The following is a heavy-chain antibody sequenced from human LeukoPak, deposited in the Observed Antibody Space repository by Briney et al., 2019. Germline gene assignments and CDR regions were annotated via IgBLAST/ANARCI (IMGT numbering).Heavy chain of an antibody. Sequence: GGSLRLSCAASGFTFSSYWMHWVRQAPGKGLVWVSRINSDGSSTSYADSVKGRFTISRDNAKNTLYLQMNSLRAEDTAVYYCARERSGYPYYFDYWGQGALVTVSS. J-gene: IGHJ4*02. D-gene: IGHD3-3*01. V-gene: IGHV3-74*01. CDR3: ARERSGYPYYFDY. CDR1: GFTFSSYW. CDR2: INSDGSST.